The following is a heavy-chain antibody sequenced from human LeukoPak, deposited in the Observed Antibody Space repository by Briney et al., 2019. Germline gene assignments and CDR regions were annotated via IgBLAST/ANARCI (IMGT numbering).Heavy chain of an antibody. CDR3: AKDRAKNWNYALDY. J-gene: IGHJ4*02. CDR1: GFTFSSYG. D-gene: IGHD1-7*01. V-gene: IGHV3-30*02. Sequence: GGSLRLSCASSGFTFSSYGMHWVRQAPGKGREGVAFIRYDGSNKYYVDSVKGRFTISRDNSKSTLYLQMNSLRAEDTAVYYCAKDRAKNWNYALDYWGQGTLVTVSS. CDR2: IRYDGSNK.